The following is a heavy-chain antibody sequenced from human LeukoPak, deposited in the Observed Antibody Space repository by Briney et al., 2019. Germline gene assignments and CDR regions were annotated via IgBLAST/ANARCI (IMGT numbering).Heavy chain of an antibody. V-gene: IGHV3-23*01. CDR3: AKFHTVTTTY. CDR2: ISGSGGST. Sequence: GGSLRLSCAASGFAFSTYAMSWVRQAPGKGLEWVSGISGSGGSTYYADSVEGRFTISRDNSKNTLYLQMNSLRDEDTAVYYCAKFHTVTTTYWGQGTLVTVSS. J-gene: IGHJ4*02. D-gene: IGHD4-11*01. CDR1: GFAFSTYA.